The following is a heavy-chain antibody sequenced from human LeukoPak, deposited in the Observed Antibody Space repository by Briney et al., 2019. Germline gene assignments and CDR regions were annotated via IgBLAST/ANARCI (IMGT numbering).Heavy chain of an antibody. CDR2: IKQDGSEK. Sequence: GRSLRLSCAASGFTFSSYWMSWVRQAPGKGLEWVANIKQDGSEKYYVDSVKGRFTISRDNAKNSLYLQMNSLRAEDTAVYYCARDSVFGYCSSTSCRDAFDIWGQGTMVTVSS. D-gene: IGHD2-2*01. CDR3: ARDSVFGYCSSTSCRDAFDI. CDR1: GFTFSSYW. J-gene: IGHJ3*02. V-gene: IGHV3-7*01.